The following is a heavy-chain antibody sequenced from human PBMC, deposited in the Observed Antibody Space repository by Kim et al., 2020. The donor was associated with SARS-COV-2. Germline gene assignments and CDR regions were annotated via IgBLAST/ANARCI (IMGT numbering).Heavy chain of an antibody. CDR1: GGSFSGYY. D-gene: IGHD3-10*01. CDR3: ARRLSNTSGWGSHYCDL. J-gene: IGHJ4*02. V-gene: IGHV4-34*01. Sequence: SETLSLTCAVYGGSFSGYYWSWIRQPPGKGLEWIGEINHSGRTNYNPSLKSRVTISVDTSKNQFSLKLTSVHAADTAVYYCARRLSNTSGWGSHYCDLWGQGTLVTVSS. CDR2: INHSGRT.